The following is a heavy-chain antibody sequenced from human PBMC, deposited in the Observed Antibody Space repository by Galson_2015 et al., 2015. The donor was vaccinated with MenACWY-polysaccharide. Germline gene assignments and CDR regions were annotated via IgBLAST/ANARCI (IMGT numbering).Heavy chain of an antibody. CDR3: ARLHCSSTSCYPTDYYYYGMDD. V-gene: IGHV3-48*01. Sequence: SLRLSCAASGFTFSSYSMNWVRQAPGKGLEWVSYISSSSSTIYYADSVKGRFTISRDNAKNSLFLQMNSLRAEDTAVYYCARLHCSSTSCYPTDYYYYGMDDWGQGTTVPVSS. CDR2: ISSSSSTI. J-gene: IGHJ6*02. CDR1: GFTFSSYS. D-gene: IGHD2-2*01.